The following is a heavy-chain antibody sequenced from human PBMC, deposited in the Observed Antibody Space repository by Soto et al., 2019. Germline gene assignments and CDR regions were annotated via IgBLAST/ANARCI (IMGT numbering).Heavy chain of an antibody. Sequence: EVQLLESGGGLVQPGGSLRLSCAASGFTFSSFAMSWVRQAPGKGLEWVSVISGGGDNTYYADSLKGRFTISRDNSKNTLYLEMNSLRAEDTAVYYCAKQRSVVERAAVNYWGEGTLVTVSS. CDR2: ISGGGDNT. J-gene: IGHJ4*02. V-gene: IGHV3-23*01. CDR3: AKQRSVVERAAVNY. D-gene: IGHD2-15*01. CDR1: GFTFSSFA.